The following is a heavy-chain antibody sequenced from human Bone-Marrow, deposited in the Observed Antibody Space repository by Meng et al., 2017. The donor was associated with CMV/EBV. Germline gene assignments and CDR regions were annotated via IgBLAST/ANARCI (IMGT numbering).Heavy chain of an antibody. D-gene: IGHD2-2*02. CDR1: GYTFSNYD. CDR3: ARGDSDCSGSSCYNY. Sequence: ASVKVSCKASGYTFSNYDINWLRQATGQGLEWMGWMNPYSGNTGYAQKFQGRVTMTRDTSINKAYMEVRKLTSADTAVYYCARGDSDCSGSSCYNYWGQGTLVTVSS. CDR2: MNPYSGNT. V-gene: IGHV1-8*01. J-gene: IGHJ4*02.